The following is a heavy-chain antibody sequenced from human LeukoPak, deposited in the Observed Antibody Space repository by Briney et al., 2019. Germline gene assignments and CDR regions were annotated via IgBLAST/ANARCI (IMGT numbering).Heavy chain of an antibody. CDR2: MNRNSGNT. V-gene: IGHV1-8*03. J-gene: IGHJ4*02. D-gene: IGHD2-8*01. Sequence: ASVKVSCKASGYTFTSYDINWVRQATGQGLEWMGWMNRNSGNTGYAQKFQGRVTITRNTSISTAYMELSSLRSEDTAVYYCARKSEYCTNGVCYNLYYFDYWGQGTLVTVSS. CDR1: GYTFTSYD. CDR3: ARKSEYCTNGVCYNLYYFDY.